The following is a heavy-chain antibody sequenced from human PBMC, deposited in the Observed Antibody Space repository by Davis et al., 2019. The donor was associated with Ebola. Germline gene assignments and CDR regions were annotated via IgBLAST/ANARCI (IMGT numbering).Heavy chain of an antibody. V-gene: IGHV4-34*01. CDR1: GGSFSNYY. J-gene: IGHJ3*02. CDR2: LSHSGST. Sequence: PGGSLRLSCAVYGGSFSNYYWTWIRQPPGKGLEWIGELSHSGSTNYNPSLKSRVTISIDTSKNQFSLRLDSVTAADTAVYYCARDRSSTSFGAFDIWGQGTMVTVSS. D-gene: IGHD2-2*01. CDR3: ARDRSSTSFGAFDI.